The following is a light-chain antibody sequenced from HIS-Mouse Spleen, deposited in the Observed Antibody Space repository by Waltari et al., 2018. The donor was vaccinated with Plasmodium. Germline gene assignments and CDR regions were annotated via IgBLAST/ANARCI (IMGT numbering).Light chain of an antibody. CDR1: QSVSSN. CDR3: QQYNNWSFT. CDR2: GAS. J-gene: IGKJ3*01. Sequence: EIVMTQSPATLSVSPGERASQSVSSNLAWDQQKTGQAPRLLIYGASTRATGIPARLRGSGSGTEFTLTISSLQSEDFAVYYCQQYNNWSFTFGPGTKVDIK. V-gene: IGKV3-15*01.